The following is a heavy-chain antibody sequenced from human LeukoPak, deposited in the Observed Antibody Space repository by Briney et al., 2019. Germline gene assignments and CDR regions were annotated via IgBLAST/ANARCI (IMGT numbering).Heavy chain of an antibody. J-gene: IGHJ4*02. CDR2: ISSSSSYI. CDR1: GFTFSSYS. CDR3: ARDLTVGATVRYFDY. D-gene: IGHD1-26*01. Sequence: GGSLRLSCAASGFTFSSYSMTWVRQAPGKGLGWVSSISSSSSYIYYADSVKGRFTISRDNAKNSLYLQMNSLRAEDTAVYYCARDLTVGATVRYFDYWGQGTLVTVSS. V-gene: IGHV3-21*01.